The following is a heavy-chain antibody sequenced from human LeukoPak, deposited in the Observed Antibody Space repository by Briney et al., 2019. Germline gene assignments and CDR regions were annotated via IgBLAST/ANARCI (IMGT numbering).Heavy chain of an antibody. J-gene: IGHJ4*02. Sequence: GGSLRLSCAASGFTFSSYAMSWVRQAPGKGLEWVSAISGSGGSTYYADSVKGSFTISRDNSKNTLYLHMNSISAEDTDVYYCAKAPDSGDSVGDYWGQGTLVTVSS. CDR1: GFTFSSYA. CDR3: AKAPDSGDSVGDY. V-gene: IGHV3-23*01. D-gene: IGHD4-17*01. CDR2: ISGSGGST.